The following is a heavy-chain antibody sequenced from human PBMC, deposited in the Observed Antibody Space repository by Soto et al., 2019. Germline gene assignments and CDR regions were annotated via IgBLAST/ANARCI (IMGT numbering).Heavy chain of an antibody. CDR3: ARGYGGPIGWFDP. D-gene: IGHD3-16*01. Sequence: QVQLVQSGAEVKKPGASVKVSCKASGYTFTSYAMHWVRQAPGQRLEWMGWINAGNVNTKYSQKFQGRVTITRDTSASTAYMELSSLRSEETAVYYCARGYGGPIGWFDPWGQGTLVTVSS. CDR2: INAGNVNT. V-gene: IGHV1-3*01. J-gene: IGHJ5*02. CDR1: GYTFTSYA.